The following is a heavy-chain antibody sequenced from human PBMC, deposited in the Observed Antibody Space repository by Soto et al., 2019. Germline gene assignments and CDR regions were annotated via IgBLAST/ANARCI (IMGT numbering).Heavy chain of an antibody. D-gene: IGHD3-9*01. V-gene: IGHV1-69*13. CDR2: IIPIFGTA. CDR1: GGTFSSYA. J-gene: IGHJ4*02. CDR3: ARAVLRYFDWFEYYFDY. Sequence: SVKVSCKASGGTFSSYAISWVRQARGQGLEWMGGIIPIFGTANYAQKFQGRVTITADESTSTAYMELSSLRSEDTAVYYCARAVLRYFDWFEYYFDYWGQGTLVTVSS.